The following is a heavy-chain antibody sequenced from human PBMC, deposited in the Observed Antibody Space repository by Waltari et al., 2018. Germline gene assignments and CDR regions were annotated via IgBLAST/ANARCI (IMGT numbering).Heavy chain of an antibody. D-gene: IGHD3-3*01. CDR3: ARELYDFWSGEGGDY. V-gene: IGHV3-48*03. J-gene: IGHJ4*02. CDR2: ISSSGSTI. Sequence: EVQLVESGGGLVQPGGSLRLSCAAAGFTFSSYERNWVRNARGKGLGWVSYISSSGSTIYYADSVKGRFTISRDNAKNSLYLKMNSLRAEDTAVYYCARELYDFWSGEGGDYWGQGTLVTVSS. CDR1: GFTFSSYE.